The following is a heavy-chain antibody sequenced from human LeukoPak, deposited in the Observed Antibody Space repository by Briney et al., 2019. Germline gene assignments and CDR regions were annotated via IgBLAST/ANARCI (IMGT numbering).Heavy chain of an antibody. V-gene: IGHV4-34*01. Sequence: SETLSLTCAVYGGSFSGYYWSWIRQPPGKGLEWIGEINHSGSTNYNPSLKSRVTISVDTSENQFSLKLSSVTAADTAVYYCARRYGSGSFFDYWGQGTLVTVSS. CDR3: ARRYGSGSFFDY. CDR1: GGSFSGYY. D-gene: IGHD3-10*01. CDR2: INHSGST. J-gene: IGHJ4*02.